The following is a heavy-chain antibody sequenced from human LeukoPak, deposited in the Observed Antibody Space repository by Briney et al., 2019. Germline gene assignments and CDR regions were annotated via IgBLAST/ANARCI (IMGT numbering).Heavy chain of an antibody. J-gene: IGHJ5*02. CDR2: ISNSGDTI. V-gene: IGHV3-11*04. Sequence: GGSLRLSCAASGLPFSDFSYYYMSWIRQAPGKGLEWLSYISNSGDTIYYANSVKGRFTISRDNAKKSLFLQMSGLRVEDTAVYYCVITAGRAGATDHWGQGALVTVSS. CDR3: VITAGRAGATDH. D-gene: IGHD1-14*01. CDR1: GLPFSDFSYYY.